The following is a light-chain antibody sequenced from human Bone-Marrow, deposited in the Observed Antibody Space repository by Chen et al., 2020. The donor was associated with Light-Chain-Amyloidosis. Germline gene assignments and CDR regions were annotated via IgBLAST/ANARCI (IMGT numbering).Light chain of an antibody. CDR3: SSWDDRLDGWV. CDR2: SDD. J-gene: IGLJ3*02. Sequence: QPALIQPPSVCGNRGHRVSCHCSGSSSNIGSNTLNWYQQLPGSAPKVLIYSDDLRPSGVPDRFSGSKSGTSASLAISGLQSEDEADYYCSSWDDRLDGWVFGGGTKLAVL. V-gene: IGLV1-44*01. CDR1: SSNIGSNT.